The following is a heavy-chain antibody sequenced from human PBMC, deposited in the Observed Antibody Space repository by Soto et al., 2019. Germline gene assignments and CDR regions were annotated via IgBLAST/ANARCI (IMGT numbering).Heavy chain of an antibody. CDR2: INSENDGGTI. D-gene: IGHD3-10*01. CDR3: SNLRNFGSGGYNRDF. CDR1: GFTLSGFTFERAW. V-gene: IGHV3-15*07. Sequence: EVQLVESGGGLVRPGGSLRLSCAASGFTLSGFTFERAWMSWVRQAPGKGLEWVGRINSENDGGTIVYAAPVKGRFTISRDDSKNTLYLEMNSLKTEDTALYFCSNLRNFGSGGYNRDFWGQGTLVTVSS. J-gene: IGHJ4*02.